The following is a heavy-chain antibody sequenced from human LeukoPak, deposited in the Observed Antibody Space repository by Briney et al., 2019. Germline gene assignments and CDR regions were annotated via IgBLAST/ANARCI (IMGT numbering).Heavy chain of an antibody. D-gene: IGHD3-3*01. Sequence: GGSLRLSCAASGFTFSHYWMSWVRQAPGKGLEWVANIKQDGSDKYYVDSVKGRFTISRDNAKNSLYLQMNSLRAEDTAVYYCARDGRVNFWSGFPMDVWGKGTTVTVSS. CDR3: ARDGRVNFWSGFPMDV. CDR1: GFTFSHYW. V-gene: IGHV3-7*01. CDR2: IKQDGSDK. J-gene: IGHJ6*03.